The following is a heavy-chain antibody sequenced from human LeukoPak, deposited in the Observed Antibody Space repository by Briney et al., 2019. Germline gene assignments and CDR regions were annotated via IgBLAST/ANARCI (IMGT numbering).Heavy chain of an antibody. CDR3: ARFATTNAFDI. D-gene: IGHD4-17*01. CDR1: GFTFSSYD. CDR2: IGTAGDT. J-gene: IGHJ3*02. V-gene: IGHV3-13*01. Sequence: GGSLRLSCAASGFTFSSYDMHWVRQATGKGLEWVSAIGTAGDTYYPGSAKGRFTISRENAKNSLYLQMNSLRAGDTAVYYCARFATTNAFDIWGQGTMVTVSS.